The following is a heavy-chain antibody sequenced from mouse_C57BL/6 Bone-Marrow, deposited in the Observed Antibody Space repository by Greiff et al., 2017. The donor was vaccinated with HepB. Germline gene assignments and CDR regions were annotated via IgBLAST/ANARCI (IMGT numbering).Heavy chain of an antibody. J-gene: IGHJ3*01. CDR2: IYPGSGNT. V-gene: IGHV1-66*01. CDR1: GYSFTSYY. CDR3: ARGRSYYDYDKGALD. D-gene: IGHD2-4*01. Sequence: QVQLQQSGPELVKPGASVKISCKASGYSFTSYYIHWVKQRPGQGLEWIGWIYPGSGNTKYNEKFKGKATLTADTSSSTAYMQLSSLTSEDSAVYYCARGRSYYDYDKGALDWGQGTLVTVSA.